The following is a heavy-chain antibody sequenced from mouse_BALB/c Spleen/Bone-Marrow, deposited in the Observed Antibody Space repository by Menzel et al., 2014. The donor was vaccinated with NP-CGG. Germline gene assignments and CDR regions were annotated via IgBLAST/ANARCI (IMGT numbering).Heavy chain of an antibody. J-gene: IGHJ4*01. D-gene: IGHD1-2*01. CDR3: ARHHGPAYAMDY. Sequence: QVQLQQPGPELVRPSTSVKVSCTASGYAFTNYLIEWVKRRPGQGLEWIGVINPGSGGTNYNENFKGKATLTADKSSSTAFMQISRLTSEDSAVYFYARHHGPAYAMDYWGQGTSVTVSS. CDR2: INPGSGGT. CDR1: GYAFTNYL. V-gene: IGHV1-54*01.